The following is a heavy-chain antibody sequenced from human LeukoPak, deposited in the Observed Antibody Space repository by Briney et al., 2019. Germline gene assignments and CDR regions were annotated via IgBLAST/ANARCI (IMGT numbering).Heavy chain of an antibody. D-gene: IGHD3-10*01. V-gene: IGHV1-46*01. Sequence: GSSVKVSCKASGYTFTSYYMHWVRQAPGQGLEWMGIINPSGGSTSYAQKFQGRVTMTRDTSTSTVYMELSSLRSEDTAVYYCATFMVRGVITYYYGMDVWGQGTTVTVSS. J-gene: IGHJ6*02. CDR1: GYTFTSYY. CDR2: INPSGGST. CDR3: ATFMVRGVITYYYGMDV.